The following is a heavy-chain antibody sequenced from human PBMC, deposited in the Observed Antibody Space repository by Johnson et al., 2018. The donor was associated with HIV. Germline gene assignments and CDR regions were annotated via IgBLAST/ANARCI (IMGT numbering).Heavy chain of an antibody. CDR1: GFTFEDYA. J-gene: IGHJ3*01. V-gene: IGHV3-9*01. D-gene: IGHD1-1*01. Sequence: VQLVESGGGVVQPGRSLRLSCAASGFTFEDYAMHWVRQAPGKGLEWVSYISSSGGTTHNADSVKGRFAISRNNADNSLYLQMTSRRVEATARYFCGTVWRNGGRHSFDVWGLGTMVTVSS. CDR3: GTVWRNGGRHSFDV. CDR2: ISSSGGTT.